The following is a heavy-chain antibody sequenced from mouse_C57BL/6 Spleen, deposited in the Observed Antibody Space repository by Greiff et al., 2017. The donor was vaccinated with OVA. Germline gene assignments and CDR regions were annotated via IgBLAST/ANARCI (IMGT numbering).Heavy chain of an antibody. J-gene: IGHJ1*03. Sequence: QVQLQQSGAELARPGASVKLSCKASGYTFTSSGISWVKQRTGQGLEWIGEIYPRSGNTYYNEKFKGKATLTADKSSSTAYMGLRSLTSEDSAVYFCARLRGYDDWYFDVWGTGTTVTVSS. CDR1: GYTFTSSG. D-gene: IGHD2-2*01. V-gene: IGHV1-81*01. CDR3: ARLRGYDDWYFDV. CDR2: IYPRSGNT.